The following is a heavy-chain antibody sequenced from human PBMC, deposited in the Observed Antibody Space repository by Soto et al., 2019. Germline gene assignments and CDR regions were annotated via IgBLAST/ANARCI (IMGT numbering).Heavy chain of an antibody. CDR1: AFTFSSYS. CDR2: IWCGGGSKK. D-gene: IGHD2-15*01. CDR3: ARACNGGTCFLFDS. J-gene: IGHJ4*02. V-gene: IGHV3-33*01. Sequence: QVQLVESGGGVVQPGRSLRLSCEASAFTFSSYSMHWVRQAPGKGLEWVAVIWCGGGSKKYYEDSVKGRCTVSRDNYKNTLYLQMNSLTADDTAVYYCARACNGGTCFLFDSWGQGTLVTVSS.